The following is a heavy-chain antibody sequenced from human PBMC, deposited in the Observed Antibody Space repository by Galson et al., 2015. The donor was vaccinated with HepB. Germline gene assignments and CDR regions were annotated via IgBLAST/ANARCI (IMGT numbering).Heavy chain of an antibody. V-gene: IGHV1-69*13. CDR1: GGTFSNYA. J-gene: IGHJ4*02. CDR2: FMPIFGAA. D-gene: IGHD1-26*01. CDR3: AGGVGSASYSTNVDD. Sequence: SVKVSCKASGGTFSNYAISWVRQAPGQGLEWMGGFMPIFGAANYAQKFQGRVTITADESTSTAYMALSSLGSEDTAVYYCAGGVGSASYSTNVDDWGQGTLVAVSS.